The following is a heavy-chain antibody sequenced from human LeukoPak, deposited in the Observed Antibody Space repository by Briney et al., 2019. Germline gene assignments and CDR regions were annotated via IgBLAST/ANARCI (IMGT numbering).Heavy chain of an antibody. CDR2: IGSSSSTI. D-gene: IGHD3/OR15-3a*01. J-gene: IGHJ6*03. Sequence: GGSLRLSCAASGFTFSSYEMNWVRQAPGKGLEWVSYIGSSSSTIYYADSVKGRFTISRDNAKNSLYLQMNSLRAEDTAVYFCARRFGTARDDYMDVWGKGTTVTVSS. V-gene: IGHV3-48*03. CDR3: ARRFGTARDDYMDV. CDR1: GFTFSSYE.